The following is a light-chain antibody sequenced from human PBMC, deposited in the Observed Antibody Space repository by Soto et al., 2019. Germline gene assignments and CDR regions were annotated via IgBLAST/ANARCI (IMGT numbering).Light chain of an antibody. CDR2: GAS. V-gene: IGKV3-20*01. CDR1: QSVSSSY. J-gene: IGKJ1*01. CDR3: QQYWT. Sequence: DIVLTQSPDTLSLSPGNRATLSCRASQSVSSSYLAWYQQKPGQAPRLLIYGASSRATGIPDRFSGSGSGTDFTLTISRLEPEDFAVYYCQQYWTFGQGTKVDIK.